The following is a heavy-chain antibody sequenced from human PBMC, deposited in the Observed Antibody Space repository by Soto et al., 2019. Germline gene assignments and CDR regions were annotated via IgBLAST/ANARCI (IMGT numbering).Heavy chain of an antibody. CDR2: SYYSGNT. CDR1: GGSTSSDNY. Sequence: SETLSLTCTVSGGSTSSDNYWSWIRQPPGKGLEWIGHSYYSGNTDYNPSLKSRLAISLDTSKNQFSLKLSSVTAADTAVYFCAREGGESSDGLYYFDSWGQGSLVTVSS. CDR3: AREGGESSDGLYYFDS. V-gene: IGHV4-30-4*01. J-gene: IGHJ4*02. D-gene: IGHD3-16*01.